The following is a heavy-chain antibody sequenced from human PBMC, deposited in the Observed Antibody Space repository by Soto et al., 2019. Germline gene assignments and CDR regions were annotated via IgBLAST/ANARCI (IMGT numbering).Heavy chain of an antibody. CDR3: STGNCNRTSCWYYFDY. CDR2: IESNSDGGTT. CDR1: GFTFKNAW. D-gene: IGHD2-2*01. J-gene: IGHJ4*02. V-gene: IGHV3-15*04. Sequence: GGSLRLSXSASGFTFKNAWMSWVRQAPGRGLEWVGRIESNSDGGTTDYAAPVKGRFTISRDDSKNTLYLQMNSLKTGDTAAYYCSTGNCNRTSCWYYFDYWGRGTLVTVS.